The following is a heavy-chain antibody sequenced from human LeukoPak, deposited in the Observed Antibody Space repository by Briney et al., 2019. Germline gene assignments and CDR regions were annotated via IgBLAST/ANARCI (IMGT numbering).Heavy chain of an antibody. J-gene: IGHJ6*03. CDR2: ISSSSSTI. CDR1: GFTFSIYS. D-gene: IGHD2-15*01. V-gene: IGHV3-48*02. Sequence: GGSLRLSCAASGFTFSIYSMNWVRQAPGKGLEWVSYISSSSSTIYYADSVKGRFTISRDNAKNSLYLQMNSLRDEDTAVYYCARPAEYCSGGSCYETYYYYYYMDVWGKGTTVTVSS. CDR3: ARPAEYCSGGSCYETYYYYYYMDV.